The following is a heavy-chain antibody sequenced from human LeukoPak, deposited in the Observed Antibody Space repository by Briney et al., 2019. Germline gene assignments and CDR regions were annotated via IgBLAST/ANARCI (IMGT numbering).Heavy chain of an antibody. Sequence: ASVKVSCKASGYTFTSYGISWVRQDPGQGLEWMGWISAYNGNTNFAQKLQGRVTMTTDTSTSTAYMELRSLRSDDTAVYYCARAPMVRGVIRYFDYWGQGTLVTVSS. J-gene: IGHJ4*02. CDR3: ARAPMVRGVIRYFDY. CDR2: ISAYNGNT. D-gene: IGHD3-10*01. CDR1: GYTFTSYG. V-gene: IGHV1-18*01.